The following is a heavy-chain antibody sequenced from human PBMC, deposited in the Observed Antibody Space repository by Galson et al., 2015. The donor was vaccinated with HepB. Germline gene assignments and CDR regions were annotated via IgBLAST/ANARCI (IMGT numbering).Heavy chain of an antibody. J-gene: IGHJ3*02. CDR2: IYYSGST. D-gene: IGHD2-2*01. CDR1: GGSISSYY. V-gene: IGHV4-59*01. CDR3: AHSPVVLAFDI. Sequence: SETLSLTCTVSGGSISSYYWSWIRQPPGKGLEWIGYIYYSGSTNYNPSLKSRVTISVDTSKNQFSLKLSSVTAADTAVYYCAHSPVVLAFDIWGQGTMVTVSS.